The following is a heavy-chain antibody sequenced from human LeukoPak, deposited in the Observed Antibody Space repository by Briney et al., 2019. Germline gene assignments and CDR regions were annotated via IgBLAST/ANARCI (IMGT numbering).Heavy chain of an antibody. Sequence: PGGSLRLSCAASGLTFSNYAMSWVRQAPGKGLEWVSAISGSGDRTYYADSVKGRFTISRDNSKNTLYLQMNNLRAEDTAMYYCAKDRQTYCSSTSRYLNWFDPWGQGTLVTVSS. CDR2: ISGSGDRT. D-gene: IGHD2-2*01. V-gene: IGHV3-23*01. J-gene: IGHJ5*02. CDR3: AKDRQTYCSSTSRYLNWFDP. CDR1: GLTFSNYA.